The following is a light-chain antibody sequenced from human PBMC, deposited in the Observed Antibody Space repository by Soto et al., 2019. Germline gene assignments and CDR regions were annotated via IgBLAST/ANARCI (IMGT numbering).Light chain of an antibody. CDR1: QSIASH. Sequence: EIVLTQSPATLSLSPGERATLSCRASQSIASHLAWYQQRPDQAPRLLIYDTSNKVSGTPARFSGSGSATDFTLTISGLEPEDFAVYYCQQRSSWPITFGPGTKVDLK. V-gene: IGKV3-11*01. CDR3: QQRSSWPIT. J-gene: IGKJ3*01. CDR2: DTS.